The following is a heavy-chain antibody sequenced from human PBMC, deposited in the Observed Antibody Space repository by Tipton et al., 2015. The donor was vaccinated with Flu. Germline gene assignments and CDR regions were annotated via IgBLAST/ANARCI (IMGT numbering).Heavy chain of an antibody. V-gene: IGHV4-38-2*02. J-gene: IGHJ3*02. CDR3: ARDQTYYYGSSDAFDI. D-gene: IGHD3-10*01. CDR1: GEALGSSYY. Sequence: GEALGSSYYWAWIRQPPGRGLEWIGNIHTSAGTYYNLSLRSRVTISVDRSKNQFSLRLASVTAADTAVYYCARDQTYYYGSSDAFDIWGQGTMVTVSS. CDR2: IHTSAGT.